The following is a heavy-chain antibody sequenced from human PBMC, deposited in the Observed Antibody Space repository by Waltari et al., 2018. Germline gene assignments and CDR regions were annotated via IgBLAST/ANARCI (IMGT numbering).Heavy chain of an antibody. Sequence: QVQLVQSGAEVKKPGASMKVSCKASGYTFNDFYIHWVRLTPGQGLEWMGWISPFSGGTSCAQGFHGRVTMTRDTAISTIYLELSSLRSDDTAIYYCARDAGGIAAADTSHFDSWGQGTLVTVSS. CDR1: GYTFNDFY. D-gene: IGHD6-13*01. V-gene: IGHV1-2*02. CDR3: ARDAGGIAAADTSHFDS. J-gene: IGHJ4*02. CDR2: ISPFSGGT.